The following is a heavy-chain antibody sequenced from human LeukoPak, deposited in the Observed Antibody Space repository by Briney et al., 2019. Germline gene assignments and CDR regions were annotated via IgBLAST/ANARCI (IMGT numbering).Heavy chain of an antibody. CDR2: INPNDGDT. CDR3: ARGNFLYCCSSTCLFDY. V-gene: IGHV1-2*02. CDR1: GYTFTDYY. Sequence: GASVKASCKASGYTFTDYYMHWVRQAPGQGFEWMGGINPNDGDTNYAQKFQGRVTVTRDKSISTAHMEVSRLRSDDTAVDYCARGNFLYCCSSTCLFDYWGQGTLVTVSS. J-gene: IGHJ4*02. D-gene: IGHD2-2*01.